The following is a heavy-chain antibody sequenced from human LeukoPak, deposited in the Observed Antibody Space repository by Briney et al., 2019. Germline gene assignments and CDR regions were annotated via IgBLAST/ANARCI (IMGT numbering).Heavy chain of an antibody. CDR1: GGSFSGYY. J-gene: IGHJ6*03. CDR2: INHSGST. Sequence: PSETLSLTCAVYGGSFSGYYWSWIRQPPGKGLEWIGEINHSGSTNYNPSLKSRVTISVDTSKNQFSLKLSSVTAADTAVYYCARGRTVTTALGYYYYYMDAWGKGTTVTASS. V-gene: IGHV4-34*01. CDR3: ARGRTVTTALGYYYYYMDA. D-gene: IGHD4-11*01.